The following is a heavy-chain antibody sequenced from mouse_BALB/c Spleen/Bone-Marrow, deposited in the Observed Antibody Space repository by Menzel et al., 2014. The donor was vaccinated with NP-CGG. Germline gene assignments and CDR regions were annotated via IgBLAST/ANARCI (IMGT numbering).Heavy chain of an antibody. D-gene: IGHD3-1*01. J-gene: IGHJ4*01. CDR3: ARHNPRRYAMDY. Sequence: QVQLKQSGPGLVAPSQSLSITCTISGFSLTSYGLHWVRQPPGKGLEWLVVIWSDGSTTYNSALKSRLSISKGNSKSXVFLKMNSLQTDDTAMYYCARHNPRRYAMDYWGQGTSVTVSS. CDR1: GFSLTSYG. V-gene: IGHV2-6-1*01. CDR2: IWSDGST.